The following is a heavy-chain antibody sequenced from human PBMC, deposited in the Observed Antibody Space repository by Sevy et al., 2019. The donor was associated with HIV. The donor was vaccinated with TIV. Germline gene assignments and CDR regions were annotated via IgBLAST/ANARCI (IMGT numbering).Heavy chain of an antibody. V-gene: IGHV1-18*01. CDR2: ISGRNGDT. J-gene: IGHJ6*03. D-gene: IGHD3-10*01. CDR3: TRDSWTKDYHYYMDV. CDR1: EYTFTNYG. Sequence: ASVKVSCKASEYTFTNYGISWVRQAPGQGLEWMGWISGRNGDTNYAQKFQGRVTMTTDTSTSTVYMELRSLRSDDTAVYYCTRDSWTKDYHYYMDVWGKGTTVTVSS.